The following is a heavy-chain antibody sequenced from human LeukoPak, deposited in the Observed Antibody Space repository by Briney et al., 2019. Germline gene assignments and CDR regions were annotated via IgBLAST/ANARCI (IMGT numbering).Heavy chain of an antibody. D-gene: IGHD3-10*01. V-gene: IGHV4-30-4*01. Sequence: SQTLSLTCTVSGGSISSGDYYWSWIRQPPGKGLEWIGYIYYSGSTNYNPSLKSRVTISVDTSKNQFSLKLSSVTAADTAVYHCVRRPARGSGGYAFDIWGQGTMVTVSS. CDR2: IYYSGST. J-gene: IGHJ3*02. CDR3: VRRPARGSGGYAFDI. CDR1: GGSISSGDYY.